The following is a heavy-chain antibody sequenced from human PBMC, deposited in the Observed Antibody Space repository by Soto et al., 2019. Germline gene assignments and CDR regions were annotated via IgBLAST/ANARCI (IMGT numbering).Heavy chain of an antibody. CDR1: GYTFTSYD. Sequence: ASVKVSCKASGYTFTSYDINWVRQATGQGLEWMGWMNPNSGNTGYAQKFQGRVTMTRNTSISTAYMELSSLRSEDTAGYYCARAKTPKMHTVTAPGNYYYGMDVWGQGTTGTVSS. CDR3: ARAKTPKMHTVTAPGNYYYGMDV. D-gene: IGHD4-4*01. J-gene: IGHJ6*02. CDR2: MNPNSGNT. V-gene: IGHV1-8*01.